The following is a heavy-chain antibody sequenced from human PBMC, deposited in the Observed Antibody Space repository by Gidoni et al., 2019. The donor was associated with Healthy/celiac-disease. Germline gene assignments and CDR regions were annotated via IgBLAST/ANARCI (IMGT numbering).Heavy chain of an antibody. CDR2: IKSKTDGGTT. Sequence: EVQLVESGGGLVKPGGSLRLSCAASGFTFSNAWMSWVRQAPGKGLEWVGRIKSKTDGGTTDYAAPVKGRFTISRDDSKNTLYLQMNSLKTEDTAVYYCTRRLRFFGVANDYWGQGTLVTVSS. D-gene: IGHD3-3*01. CDR3: TRRLRFFGVANDY. V-gene: IGHV3-15*01. J-gene: IGHJ4*02. CDR1: GFTFSNAW.